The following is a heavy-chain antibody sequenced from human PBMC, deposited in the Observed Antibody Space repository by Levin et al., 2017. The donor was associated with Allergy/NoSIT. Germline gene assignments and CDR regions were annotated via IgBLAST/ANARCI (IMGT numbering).Heavy chain of an antibody. CDR3: AKSTAGSCSGGSCYGLDY. J-gene: IGHJ4*02. CDR2: ITGSGGGT. CDR1: GFTFSSYA. V-gene: IGHV3-23*01. Sequence: GGSLRLSCAASGFTFSSYAMSWVRQAPGKGLEWLSLITGSGGGTYYPDSVKGRLTISRDNSKNTQYLQMRSLRAEDTAVYYCAKSTAGSCSGGSCYGLDYWGQGTLVTVSS. D-gene: IGHD2-15*01.